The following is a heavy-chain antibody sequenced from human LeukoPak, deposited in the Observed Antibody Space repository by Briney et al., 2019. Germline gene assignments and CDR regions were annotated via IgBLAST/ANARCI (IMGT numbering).Heavy chain of an antibody. D-gene: IGHD6-13*01. CDR3: ARDSPGGYSSSWCKRDAGRDYYYYMDV. Sequence: SETLSLTCTVSGGSISSYYWSWIRQPAGKGLEWIGRIYTSGSTNYNPSLKSRVTMSVDTSKNQFSLKLSSVTAADTAVYYCARDSPGGYSSSWCKRDAGRDYYYYMDVWGKGTTVTISS. J-gene: IGHJ6*03. V-gene: IGHV4-4*07. CDR1: GGSISSYY. CDR2: IYTSGST.